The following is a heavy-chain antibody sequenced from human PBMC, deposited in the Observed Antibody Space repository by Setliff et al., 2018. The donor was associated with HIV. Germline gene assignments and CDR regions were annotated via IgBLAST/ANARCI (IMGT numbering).Heavy chain of an antibody. D-gene: IGHD6-6*01. CDR1: GGSISSGSYY. CDR2: IYYSGST. V-gene: IGHV4-39*01. J-gene: IGHJ4*02. CDR3: ARLSSYRSSSYYFDY. Sequence: SETLSLTCIVSGGSISSGSYYWSWIRQPPGKGLEWIGSIYYSGSTYYNPSLKSRVTISVDTSKNQFSLKLSSVTAADTAVYHCARLSSYRSSSYYFDYWGQGALVTVSS.